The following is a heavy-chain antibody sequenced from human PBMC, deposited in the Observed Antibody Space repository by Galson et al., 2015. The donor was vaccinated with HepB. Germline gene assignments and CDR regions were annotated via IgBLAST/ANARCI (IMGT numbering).Heavy chain of an antibody. CDR2: IYSGGST. Sequence: SLRLSCAASGFTVSSNYMSWVRQAPGKGLEWVSVIYSGGSTYYADSVKGRFTISRDNSKNTLYLQMNSLRAEDTAVYYCARDPTLGYYYYGMDVWGQGTTVTVSS. CDR3: ARDPTLGYYYYGMDV. CDR1: GFTVSSNY. V-gene: IGHV3-66*01. J-gene: IGHJ6*02. D-gene: IGHD3-16*01.